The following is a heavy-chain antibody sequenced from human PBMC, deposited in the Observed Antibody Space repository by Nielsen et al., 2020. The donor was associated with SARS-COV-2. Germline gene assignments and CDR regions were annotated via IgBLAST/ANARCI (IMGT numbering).Heavy chain of an antibody. CDR2: INHSGST. Sequence: SETLSLTCAVYGGSFSGYYWSWIRQPPGKGLEWIGEINHSGSTNYNPSLKSRVTISVDTSKNQFSLKLSSVTAADTAVYYCARQYGNPAPLDWGQGTLVTVSS. J-gene: IGHJ4*02. CDR3: ARQYGNPAPLD. V-gene: IGHV4-34*01. D-gene: IGHD4-11*01. CDR1: GGSFSGYY.